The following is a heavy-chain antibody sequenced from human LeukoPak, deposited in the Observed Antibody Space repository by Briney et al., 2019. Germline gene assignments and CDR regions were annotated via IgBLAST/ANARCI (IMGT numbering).Heavy chain of an antibody. V-gene: IGHV4-59*01. CDR2: IYYSGST. CDR3: ARDRQRLPLDY. D-gene: IGHD1-1*01. Sequence: SETLSLTCTVSGGSIRSDYWSWIRQPPGKGLEWIGYIYYSGSTNYNPSLTSRVTISVDTSKNQFSLKLSSVTAADTAVYYCARDRQRLPLDYWGQGALVTVSS. J-gene: IGHJ4*02. CDR1: GGSIRSDY.